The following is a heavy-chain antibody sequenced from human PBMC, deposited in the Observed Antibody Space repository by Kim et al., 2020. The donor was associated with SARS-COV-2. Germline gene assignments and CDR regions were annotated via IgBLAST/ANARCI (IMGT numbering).Heavy chain of an antibody. CDR3: ATVVFYYDAGYFKN. V-gene: IGHV3-66*01. J-gene: IGHJ1*01. D-gene: IGHD3-22*01. Sequence: ADSVKGRLIISRDHSKNTQYLQMHSLRAEDTAVYYCATVVFYYDAGYFKNWGQGTLVIVSS.